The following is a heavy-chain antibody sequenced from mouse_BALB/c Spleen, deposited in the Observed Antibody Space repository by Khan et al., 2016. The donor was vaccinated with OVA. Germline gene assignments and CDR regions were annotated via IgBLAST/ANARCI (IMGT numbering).Heavy chain of an antibody. D-gene: IGHD1-1*01. V-gene: IGHV3-8*02. CDR3: ARSYGSWAMDY. Sequence: EVELVESGPSLVKPSQTLSLTCSVTGDSITSGFWNWIRKFPGNKFEYLGYITYSGNTYYNPSLKSRISITRDTSKSQYYLQLNSVTTEDPATYYCARSYGSWAMDYWGQGTSVTVSS. CDR1: GDSITSGF. J-gene: IGHJ4*01. CDR2: ITYSGNT.